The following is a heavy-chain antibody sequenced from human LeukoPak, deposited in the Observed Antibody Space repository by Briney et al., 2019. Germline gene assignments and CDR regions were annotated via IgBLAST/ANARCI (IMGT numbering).Heavy chain of an antibody. CDR1: GYSISSGYY. D-gene: IGHD2/OR15-2a*01. Sequence: PSETLSLTCTVSGYSISSGYYWGWIRQPPGKGLEWIGNIYHSGSTYYNPSLKSRVTISVDTSKNQFSLKLSSVTAADTALYYCAAALKYPSFDYWGQGTLVTVSS. CDR3: AAALKYPSFDY. CDR2: IYHSGST. J-gene: IGHJ4*02. V-gene: IGHV4-38-2*02.